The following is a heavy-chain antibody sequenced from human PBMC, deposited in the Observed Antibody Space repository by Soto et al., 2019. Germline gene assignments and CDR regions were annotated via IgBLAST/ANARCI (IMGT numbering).Heavy chain of an antibody. J-gene: IGHJ4*02. CDR2: INSDGSSI. D-gene: IGHD1-20*01. V-gene: IGHV3-74*01. Sequence: PGGSLRLSCATSGFDFSNTWIHWVRQVPGQGLVWVSHINSDGSSIIYADSVKGRFTLSRDNAKNTVHLQMSSLRVEDTAVYYCAKDWYHTIDSWGQGIPVTVSS. CDR3: AKDWYHTIDS. CDR1: GFDFSNTW.